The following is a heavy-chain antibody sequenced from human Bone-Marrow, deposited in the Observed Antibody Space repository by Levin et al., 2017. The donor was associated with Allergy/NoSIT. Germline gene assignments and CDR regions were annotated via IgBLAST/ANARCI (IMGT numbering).Heavy chain of an antibody. D-gene: IGHD6-13*01. V-gene: IGHV1-2*02. J-gene: IGHJ4*02. CDR1: GYIFTDDY. CDR3: SRVGVRAAGRAFGY. Sequence: ASVKVSCKASGYIFTDDYIHWLRQAPGQGPEWLGWINPKSGGTHYAQKFQGRVTMTRDTSINTAFLDVTSLRPDATAVYYCSRVGVRAAGRAFGYWGQGTLVTVSS. CDR2: INPKSGGT.